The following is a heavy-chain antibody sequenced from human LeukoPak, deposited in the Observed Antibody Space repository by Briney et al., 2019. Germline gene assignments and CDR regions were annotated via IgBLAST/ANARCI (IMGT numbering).Heavy chain of an antibody. CDR3: TRINNSYWNFDL. CDR1: GFTFGDYA. J-gene: IGHJ2*01. Sequence: PGGSLRLSCTPSGFTFGDYAMNWVCQALGKGLEWVGFIRSKAYGGTTEYAASVKGRFTISRDDSKSIAYQQMNSLKTEDTAVYYCTRINNSYWNFDLWGRGTLVTVSS. CDR2: IRSKAYGGTT. V-gene: IGHV3-49*04. D-gene: IGHD1/OR15-1a*01.